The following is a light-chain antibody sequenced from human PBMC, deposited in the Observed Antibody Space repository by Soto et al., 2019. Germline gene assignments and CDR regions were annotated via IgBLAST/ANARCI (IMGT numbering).Light chain of an antibody. Sequence: EIEMTQSPATLSVSAGDRATISCRASQSISGSLAWYQQKPGKVPKLLIYAASTIQSVGPSPLFGSRSGTNYTLPISSRQPADVATYYYQQHNNTLRTFGEGTKVDIK. CDR3: QQHNNTLRT. V-gene: IGKV1-27*01. CDR1: QSISGS. J-gene: IGKJ1*01. CDR2: AAS.